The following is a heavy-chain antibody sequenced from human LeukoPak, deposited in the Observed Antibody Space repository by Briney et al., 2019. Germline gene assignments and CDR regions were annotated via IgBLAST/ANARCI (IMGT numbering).Heavy chain of an antibody. J-gene: IGHJ6*03. D-gene: IGHD4-17*01. V-gene: IGHV4-59*01. CDR3: ARARDYDPPAFYYYYMDV. CDR2: IYYSGST. CDR1: GGSISSYY. Sequence: PSETLSLTCTVSGGSISSYYWSWIRQPPGKGLEWIGYIYYSGSTNYNPSLKSRVTISVDTSKNQFSLKPSSVTAADTAVYYCARARDYDPPAFYYYYMDVWGKGTTVTVSS.